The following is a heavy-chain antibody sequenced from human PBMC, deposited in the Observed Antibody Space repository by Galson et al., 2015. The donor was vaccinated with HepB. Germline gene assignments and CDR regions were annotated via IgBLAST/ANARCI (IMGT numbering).Heavy chain of an antibody. CDR3: AKERYGDRRGVDY. CDR2: IYYSGST. D-gene: IGHD4-17*01. V-gene: IGHV4-31*03. J-gene: IGHJ4*02. Sequence: TLSLTCTVSGGSMNSGNYYWSWIRQHPGKGLEWIGYIYYSGSTFYNPSLKSRVAIFIDTSKNQFSLTLSSVTAADTAVYYCAKERYGDRRGVDYWGQGTLVTVSS. CDR1: GGSMNSGNYY.